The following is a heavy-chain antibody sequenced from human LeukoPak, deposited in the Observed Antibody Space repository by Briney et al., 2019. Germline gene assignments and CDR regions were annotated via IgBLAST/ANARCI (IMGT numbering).Heavy chain of an antibody. Sequence: GVSLQISSQGSGYSFTSYWIGWVRPLPGKGLEWMGIIYPGDSDTRYSPSFQGQVTISADKSISTAYLQWSSLKASDTAMYYCARRYYYGSGAKYYFDYWGQGTLVTVSS. CDR1: GYSFTSYW. CDR2: IYPGDSDT. V-gene: IGHV5-51*01. J-gene: IGHJ4*02. D-gene: IGHD3-10*01. CDR3: ARRYYYGSGAKYYFDY.